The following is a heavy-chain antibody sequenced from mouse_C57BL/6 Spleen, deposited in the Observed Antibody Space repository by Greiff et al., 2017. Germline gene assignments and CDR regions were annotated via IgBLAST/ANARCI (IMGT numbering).Heavy chain of an antibody. V-gene: IGHV1-39*01. D-gene: IGHD2-1*01. Sequence: LVESGPELVKPGASVKISCKASGYSFTDYNMNWVKQSNGKSLEWIGVINPNYGTTSYNQKFKGKATLTVDQSSSTAYMQLNSLTSEDSAVYYCARGVYGNYVHWYFDVWGTGTTVTVSS. CDR2: INPNYGTT. J-gene: IGHJ1*03. CDR1: GYSFTDYN. CDR3: ARGVYGNYVHWYFDV.